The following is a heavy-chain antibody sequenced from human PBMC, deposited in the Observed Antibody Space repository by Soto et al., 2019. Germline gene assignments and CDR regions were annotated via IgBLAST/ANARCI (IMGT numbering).Heavy chain of an antibody. Sequence: EVQLLESGGGLVQPGGSLRLSCAASGFTFSTYAMNWVRQAPGTGPEWVSGISNSGCDTYYADSVKGRFTISRDNSKNKLFLQMNSLRAGDTAVYYCAKGYLLGGNYDGDSWGQGTRVTVSS. J-gene: IGHJ4*02. V-gene: IGHV3-23*01. D-gene: IGHD4-4*01. CDR3: AKGYLLGGNYDGDS. CDR1: GFTFSTYA. CDR2: ISNSGCDT.